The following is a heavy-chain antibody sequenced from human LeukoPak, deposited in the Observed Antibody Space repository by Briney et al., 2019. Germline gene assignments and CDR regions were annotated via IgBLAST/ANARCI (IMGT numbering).Heavy chain of an antibody. V-gene: IGHV1-69*01. CDR2: IIPIFGTA. CDR3: ASFSSPVVVAATLDYFDY. CDR1: GGTFSSYA. D-gene: IGHD2-15*01. J-gene: IGHJ4*02. Sequence: ASVKVSCKASGGTFSSYAISWVRQAPGQGLEWMGGIIPIFGTANYAQKFQGRVTITADESTSTAYMELSSLRSEDTAVYYCASFSSPVVVAATLDYFDYWGQGTLVTVSS.